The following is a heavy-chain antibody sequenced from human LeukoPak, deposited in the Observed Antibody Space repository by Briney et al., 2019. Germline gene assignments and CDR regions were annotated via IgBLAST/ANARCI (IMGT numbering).Heavy chain of an antibody. CDR1: GGSISSGGYY. J-gene: IGHJ4*02. CDR3: ARIGYYYGSGEGDY. CDR2: IYYSGST. V-gene: IGHV4-31*03. Sequence: SETLSLTCTVSGGSISSGGYYWSWIRQHPGKGLEWIGYIYYSGSTYYNPSLKSRVTISVDTSKNQFSLKLSSVTAADTAVYYCARIGYYYGSGEGDYWGQGTLVTVSS. D-gene: IGHD3-10*01.